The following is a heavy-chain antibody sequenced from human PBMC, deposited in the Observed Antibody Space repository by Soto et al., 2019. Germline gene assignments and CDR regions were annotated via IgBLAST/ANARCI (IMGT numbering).Heavy chain of an antibody. CDR3: ASVVLTTVPASYYYGMDV. CDR2: IIPFIGTA. V-gene: IGHV1-69*18. D-gene: IGHD4-4*01. Sequence: QVQLVQSGAEVKKPGSSVTVSCKASGGTFSSYAISWVRQAPGQGLEWMGRIIPFIGTANYAQKFQGRATFTADESKSTAAMELTRLRSEDTAVYYCASVVLTTVPASYYYGMDVWCHGTTVTVSS. CDR1: GGTFSSYA. J-gene: IGHJ6*02.